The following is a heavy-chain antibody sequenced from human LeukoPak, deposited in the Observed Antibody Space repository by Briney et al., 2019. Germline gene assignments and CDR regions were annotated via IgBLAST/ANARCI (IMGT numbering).Heavy chain of an antibody. CDR1: GGSISSSNW. J-gene: IGHJ4*02. D-gene: IGHD6-13*01. Sequence: PSETLSLTCAVSGGSISSSNWWSWVRPPPGKGLEWIGEIYHSGSTNYNPSLKSRVTISVDTSKNQFSLKLSSVTAADTAVYYCAGKISSNTVFDYWGQGTLVTVSS. CDR3: AGKISSNTVFDY. V-gene: IGHV4-4*02. CDR2: IYHSGST.